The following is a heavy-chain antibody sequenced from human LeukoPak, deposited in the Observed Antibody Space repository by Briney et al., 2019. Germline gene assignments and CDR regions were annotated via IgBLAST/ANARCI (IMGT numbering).Heavy chain of an antibody. Sequence: PSETLSLTCTVSGGPMSDYYWYWIRHSAATGMEWIGRIHAICGTNYNPSLNSRVIISLDTSKNQYSLSLSAVTAADTATYYCARILDRDAWGQGTLVTVSP. J-gene: IGHJ3*01. D-gene: IGHD3-22*01. CDR3: ARILDRDA. CDR1: GGPMSDYY. V-gene: IGHV4-4*07. CDR2: IHAICGT.